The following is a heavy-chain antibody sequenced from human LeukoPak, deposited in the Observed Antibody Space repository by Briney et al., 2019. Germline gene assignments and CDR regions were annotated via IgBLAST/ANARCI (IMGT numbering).Heavy chain of an antibody. CDR3: AKAGGSGWSFDY. D-gene: IGHD6-19*01. CDR1: GFTFSSYW. V-gene: IGHV3-7*01. Sequence: GSLRLSCAASGFTFSSYWMSWVRQAPGKGLEWVANIKQDGSEKYYVDSVKGRFTISRDNAKNSLYLQMNSLRAEDTAVYYCAKAGGSGWSFDYWGQGTLVTVSS. CDR2: IKQDGSEK. J-gene: IGHJ4*02.